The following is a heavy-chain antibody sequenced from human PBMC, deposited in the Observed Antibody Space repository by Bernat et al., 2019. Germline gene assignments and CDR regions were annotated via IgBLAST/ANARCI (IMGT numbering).Heavy chain of an antibody. J-gene: IGHJ2*01. CDR3: ARDRAILEGKDIYWYFDL. CDR2: IYSGGST. D-gene: IGHD3-3*01. V-gene: IGHV3-53*01. Sequence: EVQLVESGGGLIQPGGSLRLSCAASGFTVSSNYMSWVRQAPGKGLEWVSVIYSGGSTYYADSVKGRFTISRDNSKNTLYLQMNSLRAEDTAVYYCARDRAILEGKDIYWYFDLWGRGTLVNVSS. CDR1: GFTVSSNY.